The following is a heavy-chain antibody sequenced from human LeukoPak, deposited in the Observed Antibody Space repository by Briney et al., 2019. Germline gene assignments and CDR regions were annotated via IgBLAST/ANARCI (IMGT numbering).Heavy chain of an antibody. J-gene: IGHJ4*02. CDR1: GGSISSGGYS. D-gene: IGHD3-3*01. CDR2: IYHSGST. V-gene: IGHV4-30-2*01. Sequence: PSETLSLTCAVSGGSISSGGYSWSWIRQPPGKGLEWIGYIYHSGSTYYNPSLKSRVTISVDRSKNQFSLKLSSVTAADTAVYYRARVGDAHYPYIDYWGQGTLVTVSS. CDR3: ARVGDAHYPYIDY.